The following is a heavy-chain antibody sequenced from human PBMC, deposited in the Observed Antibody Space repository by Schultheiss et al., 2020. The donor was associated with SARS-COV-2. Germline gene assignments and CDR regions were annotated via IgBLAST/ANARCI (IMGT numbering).Heavy chain of an antibody. CDR3: ARPRRITGTLDY. D-gene: IGHD1-20*01. CDR1: GFSFSSYT. J-gene: IGHJ4*02. V-gene: IGHV3-7*02. CDR2: IKQDGSEK. Sequence: GGSLRLSCAASGFSFSSYTMNWVRQAPGKGLEWVANIKQDGSEKYYVDSVKGRFTISRDNSKNTLYLQMNSLRAEDTAVYYCARPRRITGTLDYWGQGTLVTVSS.